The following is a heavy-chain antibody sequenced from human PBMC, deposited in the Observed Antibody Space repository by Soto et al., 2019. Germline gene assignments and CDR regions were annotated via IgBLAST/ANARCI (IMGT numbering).Heavy chain of an antibody. CDR3: ARHRRETGTYAQPLDY. CDR2: ISYGGST. J-gene: IGHJ4*02. V-gene: IGHV4-39*01. Sequence: SETLSLTRTGSGGSISSSSYYWGWVRQPPGKGLEWIGAISYGGSTYHNPSLRSRVTISVDTSKSQFSLDLTSVTAADTAVYYCARHRRETGTYAQPLDYWGQGTLVTVSS. CDR1: GGSISSSSYY. D-gene: IGHD1-1*01.